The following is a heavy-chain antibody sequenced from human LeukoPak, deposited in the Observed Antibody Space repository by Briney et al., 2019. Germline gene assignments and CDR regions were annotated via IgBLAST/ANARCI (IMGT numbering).Heavy chain of an antibody. V-gene: IGHV1-3*03. J-gene: IGHJ6*03. Sequence: ASVKVSCKASGYTFTSYAMHWVRQAPGQRLEWMGWINAGNGNTKYSQEFQGRVTITRDTSASTAYMELSSLRSEDMAVYYCARSAGHYYYYMDVWGKGTTVTVSS. D-gene: IGHD6-13*01. CDR2: INAGNGNT. CDR1: GYTFTSYA. CDR3: ARSAGHYYYYMDV.